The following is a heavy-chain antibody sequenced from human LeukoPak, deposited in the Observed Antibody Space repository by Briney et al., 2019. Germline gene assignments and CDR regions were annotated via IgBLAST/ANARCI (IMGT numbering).Heavy chain of an antibody. CDR3: ARDKEGGEWLLWAFDI. Sequence: PSETLSLTCTVSGGSISSGDYYWSWIRQPPGKGLEWIGYIYYSGSTYYNPSLKSRVTISVDTSKNQFSLKLSSVTVADTAVYYCARDKEGGEWLLWAFDIWGQGTMVTVSS. CDR1: GGSISSGDYY. CDR2: IYYSGST. V-gene: IGHV4-30-4*08. J-gene: IGHJ3*02. D-gene: IGHD3-3*01.